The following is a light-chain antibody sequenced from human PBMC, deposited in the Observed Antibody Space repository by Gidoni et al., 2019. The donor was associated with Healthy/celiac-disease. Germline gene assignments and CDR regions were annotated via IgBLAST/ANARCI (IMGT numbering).Light chain of an antibody. CDR2: AAS. J-gene: IGKJ1*01. CDR1: QSISSY. Sequence: IQMTQSPSCLSASVGDRVTITGRASQSISSYLNLYQQKPGKAPKLLIYAASSLQSGVPSRFSGSGSGTYFTITISRLQPEDFATYYCQQSYSTLWTFGQGTKVEIK. V-gene: IGKV1-39*01. CDR3: QQSYSTLWT.